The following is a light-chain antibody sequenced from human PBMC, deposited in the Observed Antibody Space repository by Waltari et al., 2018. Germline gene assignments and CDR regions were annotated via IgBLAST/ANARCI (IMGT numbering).Light chain of an antibody. Sequence: EIVLTQSPGTLSLSPGDRATLSCRASQTVSTIALSWYQQKPGQAPRVPFYSTYNRATGIPDRFSGSGSGTDFTLTINRLAPEDFAMYYCQQYDGIVVTFGGGTKVEI. CDR3: QQYDGIVVT. V-gene: IGKV3-20*01. CDR1: QTVSTIA. CDR2: STY. J-gene: IGKJ4*01.